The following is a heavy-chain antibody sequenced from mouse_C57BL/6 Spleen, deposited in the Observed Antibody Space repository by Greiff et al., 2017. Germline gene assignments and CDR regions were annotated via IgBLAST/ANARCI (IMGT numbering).Heavy chain of an antibody. CDR3: ARYSNYDYYAMDY. D-gene: IGHD2-5*01. J-gene: IGHJ4*01. CDR2: IDPSDSYT. Sequence: QVQLKQPGAELVKPGASVKLSCKASGYTFTSYWMQWVKQRPGQGLEWIGEIDPSDSYTNYKQKFKGKATLTVDTSSSTAYMQLSSLTSEDSAVYYCARYSNYDYYAMDYWGQGTSVTVSS. CDR1: GYTFTSYW. V-gene: IGHV1-50*01.